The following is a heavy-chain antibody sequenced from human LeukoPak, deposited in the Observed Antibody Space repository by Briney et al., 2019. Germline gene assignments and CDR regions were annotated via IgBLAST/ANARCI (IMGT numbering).Heavy chain of an antibody. V-gene: IGHV4-4*07. J-gene: IGHJ4*02. Sequence: SETLSLTCTVSGGSISSSYWSWIRQPAGKGLEWVGRIYNTGSTWYNPSLKSRVSMSIDTSKNQFSLKLHSVTAADAAVYYWARDIGNYYDYISHYSYGYWGQGSLVTVSS. D-gene: IGHD3-22*01. CDR1: GGSISSSY. CDR3: ARDIGNYYDYISHYSYGY. CDR2: IYNTGST.